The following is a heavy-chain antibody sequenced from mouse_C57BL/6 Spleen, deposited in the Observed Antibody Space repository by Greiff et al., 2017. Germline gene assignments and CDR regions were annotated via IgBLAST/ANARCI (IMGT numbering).Heavy chain of an antibody. CDR1: GFSLTSYG. CDR2: IWSGGST. D-gene: IGHD2-3*01. J-gene: IGHJ4*01. CDR3: ASSPYDGYYVLYAMDY. V-gene: IGHV2-2*01. Sequence: VKLMESGPGLVQPSQSLSITCTVSGFSLTSYGVHWVRQSPGKGLEWLGVIWSGGSTDYNAAFISRLSISKDNSKSQVFFKMNSLQADDTAIYYCASSPYDGYYVLYAMDYWGQGTSVTVSS.